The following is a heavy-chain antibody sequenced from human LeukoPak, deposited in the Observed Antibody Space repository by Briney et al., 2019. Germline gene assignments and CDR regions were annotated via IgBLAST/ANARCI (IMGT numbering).Heavy chain of an antibody. CDR1: GGSFSSYY. CDR3: AKVGSGLLWFGELAWFDP. V-gene: IGHV4-59*01. J-gene: IGHJ5*02. D-gene: IGHD3-10*01. CDR2: IYYSGST. Sequence: SETLSLTCTVSGGSFSSYYWSWIRQPPGKGLEWIGYIYYSGSTNYNPSLESRVTISVDTSKNQFYLKLSCVTAADTAVYYCAKVGSGLLWFGELAWFDPWGQGTLVTVSS.